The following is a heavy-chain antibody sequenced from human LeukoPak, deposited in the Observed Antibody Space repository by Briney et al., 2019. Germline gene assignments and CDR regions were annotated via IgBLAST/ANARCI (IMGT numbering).Heavy chain of an antibody. J-gene: IGHJ6*02. CDR1: GYTFTNYW. Sequence: GASLQISCKTSGYTFTNYWIGWVRQLPGKGLEWMGIIYPGDSDTRYSPSFQGQVTISADKSITTAYLQWSSLKASDTAMYYCARHVGPYSGYDCMDVWGQGTTVTVSS. V-gene: IGHV5-51*01. CDR2: IYPGDSDT. D-gene: IGHD5-12*01. CDR3: ARHVGPYSGYDCMDV.